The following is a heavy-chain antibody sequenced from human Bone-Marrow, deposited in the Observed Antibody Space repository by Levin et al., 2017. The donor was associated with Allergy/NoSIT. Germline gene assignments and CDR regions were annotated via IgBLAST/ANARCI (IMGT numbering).Heavy chain of an antibody. J-gene: IGHJ3*01. D-gene: IGHD2-15*01. Sequence: GGSLRLSCAASGFTFSSNWMSWFRQAPGKGLEWVANIKKDGSEKNYVDSLKGRFTISRDNAKNSLYLQMNNLRAGDTAVYYCARHIAASVWGQGTMVTVSS. V-gene: IGHV3-7*01. CDR2: IKKDGSEK. CDR1: GFTFSSNW. CDR3: ARHIAASV.